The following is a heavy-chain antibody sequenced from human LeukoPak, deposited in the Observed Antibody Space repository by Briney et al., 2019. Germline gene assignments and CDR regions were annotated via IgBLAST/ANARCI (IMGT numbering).Heavy chain of an antibody. Sequence: PSETLSLTCTVSGGSISSGSYYWSWIRQPAGKGLGWIGRIYTSGSTNYNPSLKSRVTISVDTSKSQFSLKLSSVTAADTAVYYCARGYCSSTSCYPVGYWGQGTLVTVSS. V-gene: IGHV4-61*02. CDR2: IYTSGST. J-gene: IGHJ4*02. CDR3: ARGYCSSTSCYPVGY. D-gene: IGHD2-2*01. CDR1: GGSISSGSYY.